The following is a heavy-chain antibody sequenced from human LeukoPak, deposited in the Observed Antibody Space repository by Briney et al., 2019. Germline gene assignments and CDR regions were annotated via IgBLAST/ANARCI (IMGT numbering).Heavy chain of an antibody. D-gene: IGHD3-10*01. V-gene: IGHV3-7*03. CDR2: IKEDGSEK. CDR3: ARTIRGY. CDR1: GLTFSNYW. Sequence: GGSLRLSCAASGLTFSNYWMSWVRQAPGKGLEWAANIKEDGSEKHYVDSVKGRFTISRDNAKNSLYLQMNSLRVDDTAVYYCARTIRGYWGQGTLVTVSS. J-gene: IGHJ4*02.